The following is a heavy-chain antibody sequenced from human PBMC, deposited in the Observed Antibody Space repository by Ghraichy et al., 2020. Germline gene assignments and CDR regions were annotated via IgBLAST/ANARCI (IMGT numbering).Heavy chain of an antibody. V-gene: IGHV4-34*01. CDR3: ARGGASLPYSNWFDP. CDR2: INHSGNT. D-gene: IGHD1-26*01. CDR1: GGSFSGYY. J-gene: IGHJ5*02. Sequence: SETLSLSCDVYGGSFSGYYWSWIRQPPGKGLEWIGEINHSGNTNYNPSLKSRVTISVVTSKTSKTQFSLKLSSVTPADTAVYYCARGGASLPYSNWFDPWGQGTLVTVSS.